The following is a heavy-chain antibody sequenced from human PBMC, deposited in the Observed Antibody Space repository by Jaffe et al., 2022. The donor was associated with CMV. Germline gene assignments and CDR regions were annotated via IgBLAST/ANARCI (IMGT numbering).Heavy chain of an antibody. Sequence: QVQLQESGPGLVKPSETLSLTCTVSGGSIRSYSWNWIRQSPGKGLEWIGYIYHSGTTNYNPSLKSRVTMSIDTYKNEVSLRLTSVTAADTAVYYCARHRGGGHIGSWEYYFDLWGQGTLVTVSS. D-gene: IGHD3-16*01. CDR3: ARHRGGGHIGSWEYYFDL. CDR1: GGSIRSYS. CDR2: IYHSGTT. J-gene: IGHJ4*02. V-gene: IGHV4-59*01.